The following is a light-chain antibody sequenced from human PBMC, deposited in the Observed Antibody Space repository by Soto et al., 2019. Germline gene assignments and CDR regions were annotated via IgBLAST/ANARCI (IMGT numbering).Light chain of an antibody. Sequence: DIEMTQSPSSLFASVGDRVTITCRASHNVDNWVAWYQQKPEKAPKSLIYAASSLHSGVPLRFSGSGSGGLFTLTISNRQPEDCATYYCQQDVSYPRTFGQGTKVEIK. CDR1: HNVDNW. CDR2: AAS. J-gene: IGKJ1*01. CDR3: QQDVSYPRT. V-gene: IGKV1D-16*01.